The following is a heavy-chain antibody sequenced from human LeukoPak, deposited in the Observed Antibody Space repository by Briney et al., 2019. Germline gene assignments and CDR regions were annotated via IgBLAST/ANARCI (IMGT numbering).Heavy chain of an antibody. CDR1: GYSFTGYY. Sequence: ASVTVSCKASGYSFTGYYIHWVRQAPGQGLAWMGWINPYSGDTTYAQKFQGRLTLTRDTSIRTAYMEVSRLKSDDTAVYYCASTDYYDSSGYYLPGYWGQGTLVTVSS. CDR2: INPYSGDT. D-gene: IGHD3-22*01. V-gene: IGHV1-2*02. J-gene: IGHJ4*02. CDR3: ASTDYYDSSGYYLPGY.